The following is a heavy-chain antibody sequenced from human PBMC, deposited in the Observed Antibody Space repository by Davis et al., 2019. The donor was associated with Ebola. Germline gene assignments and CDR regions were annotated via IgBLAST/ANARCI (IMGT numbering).Heavy chain of an antibody. J-gene: IGHJ4*02. D-gene: IGHD6-13*01. CDR1: GFTFSSYA. Sequence: GGSLRLSCAASGFTFSSYAMSWVRQAPGKGLEWVSAISGSGDNRYYADSVRGRFIISRENSKNTLYLQMNSLRAEDTAVYYCAKDHPVWQQLGYFDYWGQGTLVTVSS. CDR2: ISGSGDNR. CDR3: AKDHPVWQQLGYFDY. V-gene: IGHV3-23*01.